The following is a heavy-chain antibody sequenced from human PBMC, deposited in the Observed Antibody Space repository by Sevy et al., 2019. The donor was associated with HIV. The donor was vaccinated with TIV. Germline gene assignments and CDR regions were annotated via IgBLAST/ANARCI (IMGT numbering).Heavy chain of an antibody. CDR3: ARESFITMIVVVQGAFDI. CDR1: GFTFSSYS. V-gene: IGHV3-48*02. Sequence: GGSLRLSCAASGFTFSSYSMNWVRQAPGKGLEWVSYISNSSSTIYYADSVKGRFTISRDNAKNSLYLQMNSLRDEDTAVYYCARESFITMIVVVQGAFDIWGQGTMVTVSS. J-gene: IGHJ3*02. CDR2: ISNSSSTI. D-gene: IGHD3-22*01.